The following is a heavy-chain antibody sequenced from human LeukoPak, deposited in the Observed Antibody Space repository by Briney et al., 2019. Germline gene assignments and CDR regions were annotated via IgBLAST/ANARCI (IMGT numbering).Heavy chain of an antibody. CDR1: GFTFSSYG. CDR2: IRSDGSNK. D-gene: IGHD3-10*01. J-gene: IGHJ6*03. V-gene: IGHV3-30*02. Sequence: PPGGSLRLSCAASGFTFSSYGMHWVRQAPGKGLEWVAFIRSDGSNKYYADSVKGRFTISRDNSKNTLYLQMNSLRAEDTALYYCAKVAKLLSITMIRGVRVSYYMDVWGKGTTVTISS. CDR3: AKVAKLLSITMIRGVRVSYYMDV.